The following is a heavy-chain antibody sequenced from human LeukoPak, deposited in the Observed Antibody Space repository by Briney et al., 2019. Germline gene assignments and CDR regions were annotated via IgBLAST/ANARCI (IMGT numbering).Heavy chain of an antibody. CDR2: ISSSGST. J-gene: IGHJ6*03. V-gene: IGHV4-61*02. CDR1: GDSISSGDYY. CDR3: AREIWGSGFYYMDV. Sequence: SETLSLTCTVSGDSISSGDYYWSWIRQPAGKGLEWIGCISSSGSTNYNPSLKSRVTISVDTSKNQFSLKLSSVTAADTAVYYCAREIWGSGFYYMDVWGKGTTVTISS. D-gene: IGHD3-10*01.